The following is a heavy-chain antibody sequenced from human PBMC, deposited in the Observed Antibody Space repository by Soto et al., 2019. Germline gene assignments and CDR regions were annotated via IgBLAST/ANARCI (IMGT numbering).Heavy chain of an antibody. CDR3: ASVAAKYYYYGMDV. V-gene: IGHV1-69*12. D-gene: IGHD1-26*01. Sequence: QVQLVQSGAEVKKPGSSVKVSCKASGGTFSSYAINWVRQAPGQGREWMGGIIPIFGTADYAQKFQGRVTITAADSITTAHMQLSTLRSEDTAVSYCASVAAKYYYYGMDVWGQGTTATVSS. CDR1: GGTFSSYA. CDR2: IIPIFGTA. J-gene: IGHJ6*02.